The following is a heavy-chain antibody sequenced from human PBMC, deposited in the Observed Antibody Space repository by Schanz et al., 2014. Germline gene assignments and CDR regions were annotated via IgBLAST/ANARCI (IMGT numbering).Heavy chain of an antibody. CDR2: IFLNDGGT. CDR1: GYTFTDYY. Sequence: QVQLVQSGGEVKEPGASVKLSCKSSGYTFTDYYMQWVRQAPGQGLEWLGTIFLNDGGTHSAEKFQGRIIMTRDTSTSTVYLDLSSLRSEDTAVYYCARERPRKGDFDYWGQGTLVTVSS. D-gene: IGHD1-26*01. J-gene: IGHJ4*02. CDR3: ARERPRKGDFDY. V-gene: IGHV1-46*01.